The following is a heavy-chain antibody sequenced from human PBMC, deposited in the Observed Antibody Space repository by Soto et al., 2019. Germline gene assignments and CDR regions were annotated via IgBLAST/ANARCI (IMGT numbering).Heavy chain of an antibody. D-gene: IGHD4-17*01. J-gene: IGHJ6*02. CDR3: TRDFFGDVNYYGMDV. CDR2: IRSKAYGGTT. Sequence: GSLRLSCTASGFTFFDYAIIFFRQSPFKWLEWVVFIRSKAYGGTTEYAASVKGRFTISRDDSKSIAYLQMNSLKTEDTAVYYCTRDFFGDVNYYGMDVWGQGTTVTVSS. V-gene: IGHV3-49*03. CDR1: GFTFFDYA.